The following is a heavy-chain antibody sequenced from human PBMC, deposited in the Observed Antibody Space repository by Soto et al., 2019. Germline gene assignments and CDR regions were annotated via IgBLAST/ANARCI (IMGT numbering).Heavy chain of an antibody. CDR2: IIPIFGTP. CDR3: ARDMHAGFTHYFDP. D-gene: IGHD1-26*01. CDR1: GGTFSSHV. J-gene: IGHJ5*02. Sequence: ASVKVSCKASGGTFSSHVFNWVRQAPGQGLEWMGGIIPIFGTPNYAQKFQGRVTITADESTSTVHMDLNSLRSEDTAVYYCARDMHAGFTHYFDPWGQGTLVTVSS. V-gene: IGHV1-69*13.